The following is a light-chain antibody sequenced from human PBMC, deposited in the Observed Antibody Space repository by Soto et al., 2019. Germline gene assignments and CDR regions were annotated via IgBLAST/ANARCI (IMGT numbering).Light chain of an antibody. CDR1: QSISPW. V-gene: IGKV1-5*03. CDR3: QQYNTYPLT. CDR2: KAS. J-gene: IGKJ4*01. Sequence: DIQMTQSPSTLSASVGDSVTITCRASQSISPWLAWYQQKPGKAPTLLIYKASSLEGGVPSRFSGSGSGTGLNITISSLQPDDFATYYCQQYNTYPLTFGGGTTVEIK.